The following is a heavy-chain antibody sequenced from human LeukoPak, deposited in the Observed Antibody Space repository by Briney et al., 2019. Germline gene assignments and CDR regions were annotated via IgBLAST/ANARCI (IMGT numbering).Heavy chain of an antibody. Sequence: GGSLRLSCAASGFTFTSFAMSWVRQAPARGPEWVSSLRGDGETFYADSVRGRFTLSRDDSRNTVYLQLNTLRVEDTAIYYCARASWVSSADAVRWGQGTQVTVSS. D-gene: IGHD3-16*01. CDR3: ARASWVSSADAVR. V-gene: IGHV3-23*01. CDR1: GFTFTSFA. CDR2: LRGDGET. J-gene: IGHJ4*02.